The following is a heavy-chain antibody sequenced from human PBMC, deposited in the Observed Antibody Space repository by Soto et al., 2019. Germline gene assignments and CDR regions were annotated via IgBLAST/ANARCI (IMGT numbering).Heavy chain of an antibody. CDR1: GGSISSYY. CDR2: IYYSGST. Sequence: SETLSLTCSVSGGSISSYYWSWIRQPPGKGLEWIAYIYYSGSTSYNPSLKSRVSISLDTSNNQFSLKLSSVTAADTVVYYCARTYGGSGRYSHAFDIWGQGTMVTVSS. J-gene: IGHJ3*02. V-gene: IGHV4-59*01. CDR3: ARTYGGSGRYSHAFDI. D-gene: IGHD3-22*01.